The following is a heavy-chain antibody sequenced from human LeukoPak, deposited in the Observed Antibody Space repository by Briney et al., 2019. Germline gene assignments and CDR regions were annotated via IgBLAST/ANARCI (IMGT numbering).Heavy chain of an antibody. Sequence: ASVKVSCKASGYTFTSYYMHWVRQAPGQGLEWMGIINPSGGSTSYAQKFQGRVTMTRDMSTSTAYMELSSLRSEDTAVYYCARDPRPTRISRIAAAGTFWFDPWGQGTLVTVSS. CDR3: ARDPRPTRISRIAAAGTFWFDP. CDR1: GYTFTSYY. V-gene: IGHV1-46*01. CDR2: INPSGGST. D-gene: IGHD6-13*01. J-gene: IGHJ5*02.